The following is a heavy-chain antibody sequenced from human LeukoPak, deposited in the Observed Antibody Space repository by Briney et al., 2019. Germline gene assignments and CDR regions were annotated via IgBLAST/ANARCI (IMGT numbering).Heavy chain of an antibody. J-gene: IGHJ5*02. CDR3: ARDYYDSSGYYYNWFDP. CDR1: GYTFTSYD. V-gene: IGHV1-8*01. D-gene: IGHD3-22*01. CDR2: MNPNSGNT. Sequence: GASVKVSCKASGYTFTSYDINWVRQATGQGLEWMGWMNPNSGNTGYAQKFQGRVTMTRNTSISTAYMELSSLGSEDTAVYYCARDYYDSSGYYYNWFDPWGQGTLVTVSS.